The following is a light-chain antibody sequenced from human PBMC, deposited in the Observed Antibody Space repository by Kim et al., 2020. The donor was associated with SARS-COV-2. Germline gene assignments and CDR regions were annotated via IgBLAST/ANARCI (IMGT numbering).Light chain of an antibody. V-gene: IGLV2-23*01. Sequence: QSITISCTGTSSDVGSYNLVSWYQQHPGKAPKLMIYEGSKRPSGVSNRFSGSKSGNTASLTISGLQAEDGADYYCCSYAGSSTTWVFGGGTKVTVL. CDR3: CSYAGSSTTWV. CDR1: SSDVGSYNL. J-gene: IGLJ3*02. CDR2: EGS.